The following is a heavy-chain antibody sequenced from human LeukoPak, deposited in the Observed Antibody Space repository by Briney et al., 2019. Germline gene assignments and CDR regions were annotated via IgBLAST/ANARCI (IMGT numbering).Heavy chain of an antibody. CDR1: GGSVSGHY. CDR2: INHSGST. V-gene: IGHV4-34*01. CDR3: ALLLVGIAAAGPHDY. J-gene: IGHJ4*02. D-gene: IGHD6-13*01. Sequence: KSSETLSLTCAVYGGSVSGHYWSWIRQPPGKGLEWIGEINHSGSTNYNPSLKSRVTISVDTSKNQFSLKLSSVTAADTAVYYCALLLVGIAAAGPHDYWGQGTLVTVSS.